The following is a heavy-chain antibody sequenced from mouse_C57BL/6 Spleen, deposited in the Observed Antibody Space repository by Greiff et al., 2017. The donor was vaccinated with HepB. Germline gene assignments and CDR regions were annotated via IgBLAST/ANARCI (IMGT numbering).Heavy chain of an antibody. CDR1: GYTFTDYY. CDR3: ARGIYYDYDRPFAY. Sequence: QVQLKQSGAELVKPGASVKISCKASGYTFTDYYINWVKQRPGQGLEWIGKFGPGSGSTYYNEKFKGKATLTADKSSSTAYMQLSSLTSEDSAVYFCARGIYYDYDRPFAYWGQGTLVTVSA. CDR2: FGPGSGST. J-gene: IGHJ3*01. V-gene: IGHV1-77*01. D-gene: IGHD2-4*01.